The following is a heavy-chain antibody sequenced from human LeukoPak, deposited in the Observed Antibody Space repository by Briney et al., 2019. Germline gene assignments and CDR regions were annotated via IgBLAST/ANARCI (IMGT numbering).Heavy chain of an antibody. CDR3: ARDKDYAPGTYYGSGSYPNWFDP. D-gene: IGHD3-10*01. CDR1: GYTFTSYG. Sequence: VASVKVSCKASGYTFTSYGISWVRQAPGQGLEWMGWISAYNGNTNYAQKLQGRVTMTTDTSTSTAYMELRSLRSDDTAVYYCARDKDYAPGTYYGSGSYPNWFDPWGQGTLVTVSS. J-gene: IGHJ5*02. V-gene: IGHV1-18*01. CDR2: ISAYNGNT.